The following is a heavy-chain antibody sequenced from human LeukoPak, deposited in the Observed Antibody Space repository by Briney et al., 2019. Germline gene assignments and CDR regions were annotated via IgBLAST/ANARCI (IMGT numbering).Heavy chain of an antibody. CDR1: GFDFSDYY. Sequence: GGSLRLSWPASGFDFSDYYMAWVRQAPGKGPEWVSSTSTNDETIYYTDSVKDRFTITRDNAKNSLYLQIDSLRVEDTAVYFCARFLGFRGGGTHYFDYWGQGTPVTLSS. V-gene: IGHV3-11*01. J-gene: IGHJ4*02. CDR2: TSTNDETI. D-gene: IGHD1-1*01. CDR3: ARFLGFRGGGTHYFDY.